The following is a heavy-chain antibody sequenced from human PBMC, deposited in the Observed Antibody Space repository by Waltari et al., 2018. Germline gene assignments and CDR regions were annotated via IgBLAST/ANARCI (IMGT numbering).Heavy chain of an antibody. Sequence: EVQLVQPGPEVKKPGAQVKISCKVLGYTFFDSYMHWVQRAPGKGLEWMGRVDPEEGETIYAEKFQGRVTITADESTSTAYMELSSLRSEDTAVYYCARSLGPLVVIASDNWFDPWGQGTLVTVSS. CDR3: ARSLGPLVVIASDNWFDP. CDR1: GYTFFDSY. J-gene: IGHJ5*02. CDR2: VDPEEGET. V-gene: IGHV1-69-2*01. D-gene: IGHD2-21*01.